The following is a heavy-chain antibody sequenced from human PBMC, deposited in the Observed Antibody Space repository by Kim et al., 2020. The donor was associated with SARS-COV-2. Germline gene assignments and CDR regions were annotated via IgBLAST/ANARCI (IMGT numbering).Heavy chain of an antibody. V-gene: IGHV3-64*01. CDR2: T. D-gene: IGHD5-18*01. Sequence: TIYENSVKSRFTISRDNSKNTRYLQMGSLRAEDMAVYYCARGGPYSGFDYWGQGTLVTVSS. CDR3: ARGGPYSGFDY. J-gene: IGHJ4*02.